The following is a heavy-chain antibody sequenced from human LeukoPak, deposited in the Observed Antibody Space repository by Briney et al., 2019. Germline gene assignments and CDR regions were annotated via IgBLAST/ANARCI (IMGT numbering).Heavy chain of an antibody. V-gene: IGHV1-69*05. CDR3: ARGPRVKQWLVYYFDY. D-gene: IGHD6-19*01. J-gene: IGHJ4*02. CDR2: IVPIFGTA. CDR1: GGTFSSYA. Sequence: GASVKVSCKASGGTFSSYAISWVRQAPGQGLEWMGGIVPIFGTANYAQKFQGRVTITTDESTSTAYMELSSLRSEDTAVYYCARGPRVKQWLVYYFDYWGQGTLVTVSS.